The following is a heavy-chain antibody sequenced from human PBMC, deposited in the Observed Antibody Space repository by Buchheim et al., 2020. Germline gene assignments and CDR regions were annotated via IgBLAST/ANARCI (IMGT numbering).Heavy chain of an antibody. CDR1: GFTFSTYS. V-gene: IGHV3-30-3*01. D-gene: IGHD1-26*01. CDR3: ARALLSGTQRGYFDY. Sequence: VQLLESGGGVVQPGRSLRLSCAASGFTFSTYSMHWVRQAPGKGLEWVAVISYDESNKYYADSVKGRFTISRDNSENTLYLQMNSLRAEDTAVYYCARALLSGTQRGYFDYWGQGTL. J-gene: IGHJ4*02. CDR2: ISYDESNK.